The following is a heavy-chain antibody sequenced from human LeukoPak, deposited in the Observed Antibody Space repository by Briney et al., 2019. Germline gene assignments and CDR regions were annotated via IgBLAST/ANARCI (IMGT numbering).Heavy chain of an antibody. J-gene: IGHJ4*02. CDR3: ARDLGYYGSGSYYFGY. CDR2: IYSGGST. CDR1: GFXVSSNY. Sequence: GGSLRLSCAASGFXVSSNYISWVRQAPGKGLEWVSVIYSGGSTYYADSVKGRFTISRDNSKNTLYLQMNSLRAEDTAVYYCARDLGYYGSGSYYFGYWGQGTLVTVSS. D-gene: IGHD3-10*01. V-gene: IGHV3-53*01.